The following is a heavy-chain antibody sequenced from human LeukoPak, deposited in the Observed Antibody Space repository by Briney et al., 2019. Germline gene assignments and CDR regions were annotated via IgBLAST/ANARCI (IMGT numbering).Heavy chain of an antibody. D-gene: IGHD2-15*01. CDR3: ARSPVIVVGRGYYFDY. Sequence: SETLSLTCTVSGGSISSYYWSWIRQPPGKGLEWIGYIYYIGSTNYNPSLKSRVTISVDTSKNQFSLKLSSVTAADTAVYFCARSPVIVVGRGYYFDYWGQGTLVTVSS. V-gene: IGHV4-59*01. CDR1: GGSISSYY. CDR2: IYYIGST. J-gene: IGHJ4*02.